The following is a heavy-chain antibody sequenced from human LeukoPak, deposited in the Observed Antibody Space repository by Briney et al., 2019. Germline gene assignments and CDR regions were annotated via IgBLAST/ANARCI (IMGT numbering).Heavy chain of an antibody. CDR1: GYTFTSYD. CDR3: ARDLPQSNILTGYYPSYYFDY. J-gene: IGHJ4*02. V-gene: IGHV1-46*01. Sequence: ASVKVSCKASGYTFTSYDINWVRQATGQGLEWMGIINPSGGSTSYAQKFQGRVTMTRDMSTSTVYMELSSLRSEDTAVYYCARDLPQSNILTGYYPSYYFDYWGQGTLVTVSS. D-gene: IGHD3-9*01. CDR2: INPSGGST.